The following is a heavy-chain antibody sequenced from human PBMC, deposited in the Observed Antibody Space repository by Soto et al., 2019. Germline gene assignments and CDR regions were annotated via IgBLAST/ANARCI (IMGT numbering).Heavy chain of an antibody. V-gene: IGHV1-2*04. CDR1: GYTFTGYY. J-gene: IGHJ6*02. CDR2: INPNSGGT. Sequence: GASVKVSCKASGYTFTGYYMHWVRQAPGQGHEWMGWINPNSGGTNYAQKFQGWVTMTRDTSISTAYMELSRLRSDDTAVYYCARELVGATHTSRPGDYYYYGMDVWGQGTTVTVSS. D-gene: IGHD1-26*01. CDR3: ARELVGATHTSRPGDYYYYGMDV.